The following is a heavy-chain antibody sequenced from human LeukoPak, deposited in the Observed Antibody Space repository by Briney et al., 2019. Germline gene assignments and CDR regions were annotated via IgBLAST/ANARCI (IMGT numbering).Heavy chain of an antibody. CDR1: GDSFSSNSAA. D-gene: IGHD2-2*01. CDR2: TYYRSKWFS. J-gene: IGHJ5*02. Sequence: SQTLSLTCAISGDSFSSNSAAWNWIRQSPSRGLEWLGRTYYRSKWFSYYAASVRSRITVNPDTSKNQFSLHLNSVTPEDTAVYYCARRLTQYDCFDPWGQGILVTVSS. V-gene: IGHV6-1*01. CDR3: ARRLTQYDCFDP.